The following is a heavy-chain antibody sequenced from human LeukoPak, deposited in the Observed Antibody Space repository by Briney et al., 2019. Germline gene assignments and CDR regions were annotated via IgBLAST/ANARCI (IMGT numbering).Heavy chain of an antibody. CDR3: ARGLGNEFNFDY. Sequence: SSETLSLTCAVSGGSISGGGYSWSWIRQPPGKGLEWIGYIYHSGSTYYNPSLKSRVTISVDRSKNQFSLKLSSVTAADTAVYYCARGLGNEFNFDYWGQGTLVTVSS. CDR2: IYHSGST. CDR1: GGSISGGGYS. J-gene: IGHJ4*02. V-gene: IGHV4-30-2*01. D-gene: IGHD1-1*01.